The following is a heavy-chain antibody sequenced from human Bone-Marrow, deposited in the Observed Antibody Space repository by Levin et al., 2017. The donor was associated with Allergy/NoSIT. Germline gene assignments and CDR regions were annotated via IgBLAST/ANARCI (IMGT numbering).Heavy chain of an antibody. CDR1: GASLSSGANS. D-gene: IGHD1-14*01. CDR2: IYHSGTT. Sequence: RPSETLSLTCTVSGASLSSGANSWNWIRQPPGKGLEWIGYIYHSGTTYYNPSLKSRVTISFDRSKNQFSLNLTSVTAADTAVYYCAKAGNTFGRDAFDVWGQGTMVTVSS. CDR3: AKAGNTFGRDAFDV. V-gene: IGHV4-30-2*01. J-gene: IGHJ3*01.